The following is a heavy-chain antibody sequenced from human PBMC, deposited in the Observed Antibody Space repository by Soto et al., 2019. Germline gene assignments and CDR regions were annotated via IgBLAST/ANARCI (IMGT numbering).Heavy chain of an antibody. CDR2: IAIGGNT. V-gene: IGHV3-66*01. CDR3: ARGRGSTGYLGREHYLDY. CDR1: GFSVTNNY. Sequence: EVQVVESGGGLVQPGGSLRLSCAASGFSVTNNYMNWVRQAPGKGLEWLSIIAIGGNTYYADSVKDRFTVSRDHSRNTLYLHMDSLRAEDTAVYYCARGRGSTGYLGREHYLDYWGQGALVTVSP. J-gene: IGHJ4*02. D-gene: IGHD2-2*01.